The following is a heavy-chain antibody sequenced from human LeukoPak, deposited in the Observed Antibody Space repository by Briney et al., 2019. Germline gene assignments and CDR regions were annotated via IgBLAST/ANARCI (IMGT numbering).Heavy chain of an antibody. D-gene: IGHD3-16*02. CDR1: GYTFTGCY. J-gene: IGHJ4*02. Sequence: GASVKVSCKASGYTFTGCYMHWVRQAPGQGLEWMGWTNPNSGGTNYAQKFQGRVTMTRDTSISTAYMELSRLRSDDTAVYYCARDKSLTVWGSYRDELDYWGQGTLVTVSS. CDR2: TNPNSGGT. V-gene: IGHV1-2*02. CDR3: ARDKSLTVWGSYRDELDY.